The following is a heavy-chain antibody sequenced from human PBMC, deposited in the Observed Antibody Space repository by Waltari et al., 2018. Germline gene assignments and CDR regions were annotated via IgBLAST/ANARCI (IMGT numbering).Heavy chain of an antibody. J-gene: IGHJ6*03. CDR3: ARVDPSFDYYMDV. CDR1: GYPISSGYF. V-gene: IGHV4-38-2*01. CDR2: IYHSGST. D-gene: IGHD5-12*01. Sequence: QVQLQESGPGLVQPSETLSLTCAVSGYPISSGYFWCWTRQSPGKGLEWIGSIYHSGSTYYNPSLKSRVTISVDTSKNQFSLKLSSVTAADTAVYYCARVDPSFDYYMDVWGKGTTVTVSS.